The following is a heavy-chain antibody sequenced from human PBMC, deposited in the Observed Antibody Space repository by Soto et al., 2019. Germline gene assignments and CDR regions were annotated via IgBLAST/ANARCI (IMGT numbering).Heavy chain of an antibody. CDR3: VRSSGWTGDY. Sequence: GGSLRLSCAASGFTFRNYGMNWVRQAPGKGLEWVSYIGIGSSTTYYADSVKGRFTISRDNANSSLYLQMNSLGAEDTAVYYCVRSSGWTGDYWGQGILVTVSS. CDR2: IGIGSSTT. V-gene: IGHV3-48*04. D-gene: IGHD3-10*01. CDR1: GFTFRNYG. J-gene: IGHJ4*02.